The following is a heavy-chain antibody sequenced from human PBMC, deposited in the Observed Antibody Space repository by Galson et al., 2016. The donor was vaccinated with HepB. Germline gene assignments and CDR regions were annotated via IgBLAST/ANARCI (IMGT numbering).Heavy chain of an antibody. J-gene: IGHJ2*01. CDR2: ISSTSSYI. CDR3: AGSVVVVPAAINPWYFDL. CDR1: GFTFRSYS. Sequence: SLRLSCAASGFTFRSYSVTWVRQAPGKGLEWVSFISSTSSYIYYADSVKGRFTISRDNAKNSLYLQMNSLRAEDTAVYYCAGSVVVVPAAINPWYFDLWGRGTLVTVSS. D-gene: IGHD2-2*01. V-gene: IGHV3-21*01.